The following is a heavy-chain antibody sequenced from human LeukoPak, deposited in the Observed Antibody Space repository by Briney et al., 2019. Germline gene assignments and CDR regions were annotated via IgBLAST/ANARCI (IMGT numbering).Heavy chain of an antibody. D-gene: IGHD2-2*01. Sequence: SETLSLTCTVSGASISSYYWSWIRQPPGKELEWIGYIYYSGSTNYNPSLKSRVTISVDTSKNQFSLKLTSVTAADTAVYYCARLGIGVVPSAMLGDYYFDYWGQGTLVTVSS. CDR2: IYYSGST. V-gene: IGHV4-59*08. CDR3: ARLGIGVVPSAMLGDYYFDY. J-gene: IGHJ4*02. CDR1: GASISSYY.